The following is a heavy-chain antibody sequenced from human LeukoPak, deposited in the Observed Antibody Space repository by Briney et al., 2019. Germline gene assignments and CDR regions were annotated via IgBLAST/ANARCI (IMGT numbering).Heavy chain of an antibody. V-gene: IGHV3-7*04. CDR3: ARGLLAAAGIDY. J-gene: IGHJ4*02. Sequence: PGGSLRLSCAASGFTFSNYWMSWVRQAPGKGLEWVANIKQDGSEKNYVDSAKGRFTTSRDNAKNSLYLQMNSLRAEDTAVYYCARGLLAAAGIDYWGQGALVTVSA. D-gene: IGHD6-13*01. CDR2: IKQDGSEK. CDR1: GFTFSNYW.